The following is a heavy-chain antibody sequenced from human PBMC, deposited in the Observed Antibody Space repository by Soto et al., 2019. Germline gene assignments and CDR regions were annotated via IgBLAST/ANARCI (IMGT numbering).Heavy chain of an antibody. J-gene: IGHJ6*03. V-gene: IGHV1-8*01. CDR1: GYTFSSYD. CDR3: ARVPLIMVTQGQYYYHFMDV. CDR2: MNPNSGDT. D-gene: IGHD2-21*02. Sequence: QEQLEQSGAEVKKPGASVKVSCKASGYTFSSYDINWVRQATGQGLEWMGWMNPNSGDTGYAQKFQGRVTMTRNTAISTAYMELSGLRSDDTALYYCARVPLIMVTQGQYYYHFMDVWGKGTTVTVSS.